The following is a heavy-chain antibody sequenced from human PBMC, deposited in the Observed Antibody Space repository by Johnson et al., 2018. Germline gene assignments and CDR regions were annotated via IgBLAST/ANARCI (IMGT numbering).Heavy chain of an antibody. V-gene: IGHV3-30*18. CDR1: GFSFSGYI. CDR2: MSGDGSEK. J-gene: IGHJ3*01. D-gene: IGHD3-16*01. Sequence: QVQLVESGGGVVQPGTSLRLSCAASGFSFSGYIMHWVRQVPGKGLEWVAAMSGDGSEKYYVDSVKGRLIIPGDNSKNTLYLQINSLRLDDTGVYYGANEGGGTRRSHGAFDVWGLGTMVIVSS. CDR3: ANEGGGTRRSHGAFDV.